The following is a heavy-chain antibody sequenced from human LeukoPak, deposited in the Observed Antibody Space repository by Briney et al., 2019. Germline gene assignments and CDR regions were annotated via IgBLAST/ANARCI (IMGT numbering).Heavy chain of an antibody. Sequence: SQTLSLTCAISGDSVSSNSVGWNWLRQSPSRGLEWLGSTYYRSKRFDAYAQSVKSRITINSDTSRNQFSLQVNSVTPEDTAVYYCARGNYWTFDYWGQGILVTVSS. D-gene: IGHD3/OR15-3a*01. V-gene: IGHV6-1*01. J-gene: IGHJ4*02. CDR1: GDSVSSNSVG. CDR2: TYYRSKRFD. CDR3: ARGNYWTFDY.